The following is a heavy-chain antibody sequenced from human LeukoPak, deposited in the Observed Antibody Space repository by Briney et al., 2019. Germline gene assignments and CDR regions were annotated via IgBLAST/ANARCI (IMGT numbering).Heavy chain of an antibody. J-gene: IGHJ3*02. V-gene: IGHV1-18*01. D-gene: IGHD3-16*01. CDR2: ISAYTGNT. Sequence: ASVKVSYKASGYTFTSYGISWVRQAPGQGLEWMGWISAYTGNTNYAQKLQGRVTMTTDTSTSTGYMELRSLRSDDTAVYYCARQRGGNHAFDIWGQGTMVTVSS. CDR1: GYTFTSYG. CDR3: ARQRGGNHAFDI.